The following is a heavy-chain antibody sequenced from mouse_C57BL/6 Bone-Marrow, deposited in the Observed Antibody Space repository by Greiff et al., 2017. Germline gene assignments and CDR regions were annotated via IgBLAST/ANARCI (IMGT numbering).Heavy chain of an antibody. Sequence: QVQLKQPGAELVMPGASVKLSCKASGYTFTSYWMHWVKQRPGQGLEWLGEIDPSDSYTNYNQKFKGKSTLTVDKSSSTAYMQLSSLTSEDSAVYYCARAPWFAYWGQGTLVTVSA. CDR2: IDPSDSYT. CDR1: GYTFTSYW. V-gene: IGHV1-69*01. CDR3: ARAPWFAY. J-gene: IGHJ3*01.